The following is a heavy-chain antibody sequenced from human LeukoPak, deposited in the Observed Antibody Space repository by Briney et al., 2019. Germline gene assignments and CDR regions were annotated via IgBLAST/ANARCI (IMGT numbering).Heavy chain of an antibody. Sequence: PGESLKISFKGSGYRFTSYWIGWVRPRPGKGLQWMGIIYPGDSDTRYSPSFQGQVTISADKSISTAYLQWSSLKASDTAMYYCARHRGLYSNSPIDYWGQGTLVTVSS. V-gene: IGHV5-51*01. CDR1: GYRFTSYW. J-gene: IGHJ4*02. CDR2: IYPGDSDT. CDR3: ARHRGLYSNSPIDY. D-gene: IGHD4-11*01.